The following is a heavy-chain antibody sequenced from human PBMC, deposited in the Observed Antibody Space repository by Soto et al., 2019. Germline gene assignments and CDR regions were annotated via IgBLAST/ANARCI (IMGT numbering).Heavy chain of an antibody. J-gene: IGHJ4*02. Sequence: GGSLRLSCAASGFTFSSYGMHWVRQAPGKGLEWVAVISYDGSNKYYADSVKGRFTISRDNSKNTLYLQMNSLRAEDTAVYYCAKVPNYYDSSGSTFDYWGQGTLVTVSS. CDR1: GFTFSSYG. CDR2: ISYDGSNK. V-gene: IGHV3-30*18. D-gene: IGHD3-22*01. CDR3: AKVPNYYDSSGSTFDY.